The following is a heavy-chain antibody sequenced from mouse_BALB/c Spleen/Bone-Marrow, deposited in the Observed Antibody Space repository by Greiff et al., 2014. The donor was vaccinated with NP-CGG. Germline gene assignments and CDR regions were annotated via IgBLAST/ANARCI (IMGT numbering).Heavy chain of an antibody. D-gene: IGHD2-14*01. V-gene: IGHV14-3*02. CDR1: GFNIKDTY. J-gene: IGHJ4*01. CDR2: IDPANGNT. Sequence: DVHLVESGAELVKPGASVKLSCTASGFNIKDTYIHWVKQRPEQGLEWIGRIDPANGNTKYDPKFQGKATITTDTSSNTAYLQLSSVTSEDTAVYYCAQGYDWAMDYWGQGTSVTVSS. CDR3: AQGYDWAMDY.